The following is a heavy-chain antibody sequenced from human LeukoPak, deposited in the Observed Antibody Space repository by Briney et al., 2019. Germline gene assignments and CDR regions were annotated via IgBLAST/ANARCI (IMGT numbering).Heavy chain of an antibody. D-gene: IGHD2-15*01. CDR3: VKAQAVVGVAATNSFDY. V-gene: IGHV3-64D*09. J-gene: IGHJ4*02. Sequence: GGSLRLSCSASGFTFSSYAMHWVRQAPGKGLEYVSAISSNGGSTYYADSVKGRFTISRDNSKNTLYLQLSSLRAEDTAVYYCVKAQAVVGVAATNSFDYWGQGTLVTVS. CDR1: GFTFSSYA. CDR2: ISSNGGST.